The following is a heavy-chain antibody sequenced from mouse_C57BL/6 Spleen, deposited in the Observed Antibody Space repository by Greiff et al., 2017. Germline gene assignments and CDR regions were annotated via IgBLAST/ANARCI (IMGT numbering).Heavy chain of an antibody. J-gene: IGHJ4*01. Sequence: QVQLQQPGAELVKPGASVKMSCKASGYTFTRYWITWVKQRPGQGLEWIGDIYPGSGSTNYNEKFKSKATLTVDTSSSTAYMQLSSLTSEDSAVYYCARGSGTSGYYYAMDYWGQGTSVTVSS. D-gene: IGHD4-1*01. CDR3: ARGSGTSGYYYAMDY. CDR2: IYPGSGST. V-gene: IGHV1-55*01. CDR1: GYTFTRYW.